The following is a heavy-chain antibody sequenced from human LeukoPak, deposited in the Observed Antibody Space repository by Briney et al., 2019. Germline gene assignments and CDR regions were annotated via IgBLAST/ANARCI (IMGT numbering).Heavy chain of an antibody. CDR1: GFTFSSYW. V-gene: IGHV3-74*01. D-gene: IGHD1-26*01. Sequence: GGSLRLSCAASGFTFSSYWMHWVRQAPGKGLVWVSRINSDGSSTSYADSVKGRFTISRDNAKNTLYLQMNSLRAEDTAVYYCASVVGAMGNFDYWGQGTLVTVSS. J-gene: IGHJ4*02. CDR2: INSDGSST. CDR3: ASVVGAMGNFDY.